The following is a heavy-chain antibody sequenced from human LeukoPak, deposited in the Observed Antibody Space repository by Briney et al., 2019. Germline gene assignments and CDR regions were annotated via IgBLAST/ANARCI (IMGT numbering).Heavy chain of an antibody. Sequence: GGSLRLSCAASGFTFSTYSMNWVRQAPGKGLDSVSSISSGSTYKYYADSVKGRFTISRDNAKNSLYLQMNSLRAEDTAVYYCARGPKYIATTAGPNSFDYWGQGTLVTVSS. CDR2: ISSGSTYK. D-gene: IGHD6-13*01. CDR3: ARGPKYIATTAGPNSFDY. CDR1: GFTFSTYS. J-gene: IGHJ4*02. V-gene: IGHV3-21*01.